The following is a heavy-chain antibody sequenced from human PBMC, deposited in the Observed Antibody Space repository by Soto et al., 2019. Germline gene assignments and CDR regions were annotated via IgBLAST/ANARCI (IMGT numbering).Heavy chain of an antibody. CDR1: GFTFSSYA. D-gene: IGHD2-2*03. Sequence: PGGSLRLSCAASGFTFSSYAMSWVRQAPGKGLEWVSAISGSGGSTYYADSVKGRFTISRDNSKNTLYLQMNSLRAEDTAVYYCAKDLDIVVVPAAPSEAFDIWGQGTMVTVS. CDR2: ISGSGGST. CDR3: AKDLDIVVVPAAPSEAFDI. J-gene: IGHJ3*02. V-gene: IGHV3-23*01.